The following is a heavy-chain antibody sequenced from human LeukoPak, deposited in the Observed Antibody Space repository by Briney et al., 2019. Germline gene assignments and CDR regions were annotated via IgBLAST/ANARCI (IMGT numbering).Heavy chain of an antibody. V-gene: IGHV1-2*02. J-gene: IGHJ5*02. CDR1: GYTFTGYY. Sequence: ASVKVSCKASGYTFTGYYMHWVRQAPGQGLEWMGWINPNSGGTNYAQKFQGRVTMTRDTSISTAYMKLSRLRSDDTAVYYRASSGGPYSGSYEGNWFDPWGQGTLVTVSS. D-gene: IGHD1-26*01. CDR3: ASSGGPYSGSYEGNWFDP. CDR2: INPNSGGT.